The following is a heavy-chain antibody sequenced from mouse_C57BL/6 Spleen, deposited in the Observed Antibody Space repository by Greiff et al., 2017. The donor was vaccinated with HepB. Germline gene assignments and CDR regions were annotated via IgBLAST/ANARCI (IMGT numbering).Heavy chain of an antibody. J-gene: IGHJ2*01. Sequence: QVQLQQSGAELVRPGASVKLSCKASGYTFTDYYINWVKQRPGQGLEWIARIYPGSGNTYYNEKFKGKATLTAEKSSSTAYMQLSSLTSEDSAVYFGARGATVGSFDYWGQGTTLTVSS. CDR2: IYPGSGNT. D-gene: IGHD1-1*01. CDR1: GYTFTDYY. CDR3: ARGATVGSFDY. V-gene: IGHV1-76*01.